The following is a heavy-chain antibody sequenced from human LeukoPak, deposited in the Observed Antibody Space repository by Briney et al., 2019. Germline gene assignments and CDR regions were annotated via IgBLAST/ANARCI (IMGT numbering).Heavy chain of an antibody. CDR2: IGTAGDT. Sequence: PGGSLRLSCAASGFTFSSHDMHWVRQATGKGLEWVSAIGTAGDTYYPGPVKGRFTISRENAKNSLYLQMNSLRAGDTAVYYCARARGGGALDAFDIWGQGTMVTVSS. CDR3: ARARGGGALDAFDI. J-gene: IGHJ3*02. CDR1: GFTFSSHD. D-gene: IGHD4-23*01. V-gene: IGHV3-13*04.